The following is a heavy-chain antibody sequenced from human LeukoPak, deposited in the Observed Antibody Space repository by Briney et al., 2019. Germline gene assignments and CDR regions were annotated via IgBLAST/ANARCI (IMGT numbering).Heavy chain of an antibody. CDR1: GFTASSNY. CDR2: IYSGGTT. V-gene: IGHV3-66*01. CDR3: ARTSRSRDFGY. J-gene: IGHJ4*02. Sequence: GRSLRLSCAASGFTASSNYMTWVRQAPGKGLEWVSIIYSGGTTYYADSVRGRFTITRDNSKTTLYLQMNSLRPEDTAVYYCARTSRSRDFGYWGQGTLVTVSS. D-gene: IGHD2-2*01.